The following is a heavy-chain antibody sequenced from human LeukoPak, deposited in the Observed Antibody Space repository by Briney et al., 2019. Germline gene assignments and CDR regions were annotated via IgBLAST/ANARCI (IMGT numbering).Heavy chain of an antibody. CDR3: ARDGGCSSGSCYDY. CDR1: GFTFSSYG. V-gene: IGHV3-33*01. CDR2: IWYDGSNK. J-gene: IGHJ4*02. D-gene: IGHD2-15*01. Sequence: PGRSLRLSCAASGFTFSSYGMHWVRQAPGKGLEWVAVIWYDGSNKYYADSVKGRFTISRDNSKNTLYLQMNSLRAEDTAVYYCARDGGCSSGSCYDYWGQGTLVTVSS.